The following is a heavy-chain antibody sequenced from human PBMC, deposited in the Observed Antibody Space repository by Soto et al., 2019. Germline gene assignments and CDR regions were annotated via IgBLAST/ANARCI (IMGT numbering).Heavy chain of an antibody. J-gene: IGHJ4*02. V-gene: IGHV3-30*18. D-gene: IGHD3-9*01. CDR2: ISYEGSKR. Sequence: QVQLGESGGGVVQPGKSLRLSCVGSGFTFGNYAMYWVRQAPGKGLEWVAFISYEGSKRYHADFVKGQFTISRDNARNTLYLQMDRLRREDTAVYYCAKGGGAPGYPIDYWGQGTLVTVSS. CDR1: GFTFGNYA. CDR3: AKGGGAPGYPIDY.